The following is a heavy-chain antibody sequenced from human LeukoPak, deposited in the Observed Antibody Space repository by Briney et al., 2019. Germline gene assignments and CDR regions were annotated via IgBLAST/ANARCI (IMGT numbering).Heavy chain of an antibody. D-gene: IGHD6-19*01. CDR2: INPNTGAT. V-gene: IGHV1-2*02. CDR3: ARDFLPTWYSSGWYFDY. Sequence: ASVKVSCKPSGYTFTGYYLHWVRQAPGQGLEWMGWINPNTGATIYAEKFQGRVTMTRDTSIDTAYMEMRSLRSDDTAVYYCARDFLPTWYSSGWYFDYWGQGTLVTVSS. J-gene: IGHJ4*02. CDR1: GYTFTGYY.